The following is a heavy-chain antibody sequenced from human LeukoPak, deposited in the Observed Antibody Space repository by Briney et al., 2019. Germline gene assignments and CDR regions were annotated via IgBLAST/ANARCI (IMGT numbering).Heavy chain of an antibody. Sequence: ASVKVSCKASGYTFTGYYMHWVRQAPGQGLEWMGWINPNSGGTNYAQKFQGRVTMTRDTSISTAYMELSRLRSDDTAVYYCARGDSSSSRDSSDYWGQGTLATVSS. CDR1: GYTFTGYY. D-gene: IGHD6-6*01. V-gene: IGHV1-2*02. CDR3: ARGDSSSSRDSSDY. CDR2: INPNSGGT. J-gene: IGHJ4*02.